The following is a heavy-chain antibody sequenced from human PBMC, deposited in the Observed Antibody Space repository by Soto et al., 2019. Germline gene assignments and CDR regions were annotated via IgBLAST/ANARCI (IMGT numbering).Heavy chain of an antibody. Sequence: PGGSLRLSCAASGFTFSSYAMSWVRQAPGKGLEWVSAISGSGGSTYYADSVKGRFTISGDNSKNTLYLQMNSLRAEDTAVYYCTTGFTPLAAFDIWGQGTMVTV. CDR3: TTGFTPLAAFDI. J-gene: IGHJ3*02. V-gene: IGHV3-23*01. CDR1: GFTFSSYA. CDR2: ISGSGGST. D-gene: IGHD2-15*01.